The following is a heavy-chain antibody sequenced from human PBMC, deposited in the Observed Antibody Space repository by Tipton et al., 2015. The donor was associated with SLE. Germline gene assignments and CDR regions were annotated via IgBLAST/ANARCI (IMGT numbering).Heavy chain of an antibody. Sequence: SLRLSCVASGFTFSSYAMTWVRQAPGKGLEWVSVIYSGGKTYYADSVKGRFTISRDNSKSTLSLQMNSLRAEDTAVYYCAKDAEEYSSTSGFDYWGQGTLVTVSP. J-gene: IGHJ4*02. D-gene: IGHD6-6*01. CDR1: GFTFSSYA. V-gene: IGHV3-23*03. CDR3: AKDAEEYSSTSGFDY. CDR2: IYSGGKT.